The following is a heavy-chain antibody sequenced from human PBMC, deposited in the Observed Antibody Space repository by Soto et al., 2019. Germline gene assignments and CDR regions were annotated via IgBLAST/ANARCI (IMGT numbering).Heavy chain of an antibody. V-gene: IGHV4-31*03. CDR1: GGSISIGGYY. CDR2: IYYSGST. Sequence: SETLSLTCTVSGGSISIGGYYWSWIRQHPGKGLEWIGYIYYSGSTYYNPSLKSRVTISVDTSKNQFSLKLSSVTAADTAVYYCAGSIAARDNWFDPWGQGTLVTVSS. D-gene: IGHD6-6*01. CDR3: AGSIAARDNWFDP. J-gene: IGHJ5*02.